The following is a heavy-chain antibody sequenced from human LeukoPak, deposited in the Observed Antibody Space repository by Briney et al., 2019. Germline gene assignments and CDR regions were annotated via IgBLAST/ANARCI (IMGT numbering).Heavy chain of an antibody. CDR2: IYHSGST. CDR3: ARHVKNWFVVVPATKEIDY. Sequence: PSETLSLTCTVSGYSISSGYYWGWIRQPPGKGLEWIGSIYHSGSTYYNPSLKSRVTISVDTSKNQFSLKLSSVTAADTAVYYCARHVKNWFVVVPATKEIDYWGQGTLVTVSS. V-gene: IGHV4-38-2*02. CDR1: GYSISSGYY. D-gene: IGHD2-2*01. J-gene: IGHJ4*02.